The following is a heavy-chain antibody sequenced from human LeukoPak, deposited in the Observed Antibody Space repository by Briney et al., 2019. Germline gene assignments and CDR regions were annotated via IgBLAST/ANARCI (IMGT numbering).Heavy chain of an antibody. D-gene: IGHD3-3*01. CDR1: GFTFSSYG. V-gene: IGHV3-30*03. J-gene: IGHJ4*02. Sequence: GGSLRLSCAASGFTFSSYGMHWVRQAPGKGLEWVAVISYDGSNKYYADSVKGRFTISRDNSKNTLYLQMNSLRAEDTAVYYCATQWIWSGYRGLDYWGQGTLVTVSS. CDR3: ATQWIWSGYRGLDY. CDR2: ISYDGSNK.